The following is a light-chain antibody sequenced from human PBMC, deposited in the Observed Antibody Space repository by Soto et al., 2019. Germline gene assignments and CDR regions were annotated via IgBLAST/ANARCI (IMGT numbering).Light chain of an antibody. CDR2: GAS. J-gene: IGKJ1*01. CDR3: QQYNNWWT. V-gene: IGKV3-15*01. Sequence: EIVMTQSPATRSVSPGERATLSCRASQSVSSSLAWYQKKPGQAPRLLIYGASTRAPGIPDRFSGSGSGTDFTLTISSLQSEDFAVYYCQQYNNWWTFGQGTRVEIK. CDR1: QSVSSS.